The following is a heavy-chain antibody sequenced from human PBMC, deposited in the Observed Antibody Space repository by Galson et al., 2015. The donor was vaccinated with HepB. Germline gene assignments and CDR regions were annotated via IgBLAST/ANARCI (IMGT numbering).Heavy chain of an antibody. CDR2: IIPIFGTA. J-gene: IGHJ6*02. V-gene: IGHV1-69*13. CDR3: ARVPSPTAYYDFWRDRALYYYYYYGMDV. Sequence: SVKVSCKASGGTFSSYAISWVRQAPGQGLEWMGGIIPIFGTANYAQKFQGRVTITADESTSTAYMELSSLRSEDTAVYYCARVPSPTAYYDFWRDRALYYYYYYGMDVWGQGTTVTVSS. D-gene: IGHD3-3*01. CDR1: GGTFSSYA.